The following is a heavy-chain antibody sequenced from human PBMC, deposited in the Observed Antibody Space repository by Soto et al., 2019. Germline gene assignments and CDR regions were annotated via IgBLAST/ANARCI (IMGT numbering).Heavy chain of an antibody. CDR2: IYYSGST. CDR3: ARQTQGCTAGSCYSAVDY. CDR1: GDSISSSTYY. J-gene: IGHJ4*02. V-gene: IGHV4-39*01. Sequence: PSETLSLTCTVSGDSISSSTYYWGWIRQPPGKGLEWIGSIYYSGSTNYNPSLKSRVTISVDTSKIQFSLKLSSVTAADTALYYCARQTQGCTAGSCYSAVDYWGPGTLVT. D-gene: IGHD2-15*01.